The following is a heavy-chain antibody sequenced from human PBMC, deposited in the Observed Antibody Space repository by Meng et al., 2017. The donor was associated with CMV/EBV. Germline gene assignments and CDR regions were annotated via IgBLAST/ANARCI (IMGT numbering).Heavy chain of an antibody. CDR1: GFTFSSYE. D-gene: IGHD6-13*01. CDR3: ARSSSWYFQTDYYYYGMDV. Sequence: GGSLRLSCAASGFTFSSYEMNWVRQAPGKGLEWVSYNSSSGSTIYYADSVKGRFTISRDNAKNSLYLQMNSLRAEDTAVYYCARSSSWYFQTDYYYYGMDVWGQGTTVTVSS. V-gene: IGHV3-48*03. CDR2: NSSSGSTI. J-gene: IGHJ6*02.